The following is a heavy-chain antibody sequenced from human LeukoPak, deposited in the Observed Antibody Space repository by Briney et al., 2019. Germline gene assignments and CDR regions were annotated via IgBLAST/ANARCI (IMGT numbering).Heavy chain of an antibody. Sequence: GGSLRLSCAASGFTFSSYSMNWVRQAPGKGLEWVSSISSSSSYIYYADSVKGRFTISRDNAKNSLYLQMNSLRAKDTAVYYCARVGQQLVRDAFDIWGQGTMVTVSS. CDR2: ISSSSSYI. CDR3: ARVGQQLVRDAFDI. J-gene: IGHJ3*02. V-gene: IGHV3-21*01. D-gene: IGHD6-13*01. CDR1: GFTFSSYS.